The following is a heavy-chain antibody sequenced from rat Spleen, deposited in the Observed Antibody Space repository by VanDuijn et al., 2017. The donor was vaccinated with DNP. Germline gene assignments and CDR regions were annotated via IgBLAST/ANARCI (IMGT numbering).Heavy chain of an antibody. CDR2: ISYDGTRT. CDR1: GFTFSDYA. Sequence: EVQLVESGGGVVQPGRSLKLSCVASGFTFSDYAMAWVRQAPKKGLEWVATISYDGTRTYYRDSVKGRFTISRDNAKSTLYLQMDSPRSEDTATYYCTTTRVSSYFDYWGQGVMVTVSS. CDR3: TTTRVSSYFDY. D-gene: IGHD1-4*01. J-gene: IGHJ2*01. V-gene: IGHV5S10*01.